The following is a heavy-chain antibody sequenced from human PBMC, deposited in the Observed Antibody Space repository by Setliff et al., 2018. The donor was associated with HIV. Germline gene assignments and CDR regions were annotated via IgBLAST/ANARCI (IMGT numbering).Heavy chain of an antibody. CDR1: GYSFTSYW. D-gene: IGHD6-19*01. J-gene: IGHJ3*02. Sequence: GESLTISCKGSGYSFTSYWISWVRQMPGKGLEWMGRIDPSDSYTNYSPSFQGHVTISADKSISTAYLQWSSLKASDTAMYYCARLVGSGWYLDAFDIWGQGTMVTVSS. V-gene: IGHV5-10-1*01. CDR3: ARLVGSGWYLDAFDI. CDR2: IDPSDSYT.